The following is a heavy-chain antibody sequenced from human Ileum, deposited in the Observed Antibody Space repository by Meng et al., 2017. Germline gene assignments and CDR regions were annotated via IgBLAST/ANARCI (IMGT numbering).Heavy chain of an antibody. CDR3: ARDRGVRWLDS. J-gene: IGHJ5*01. V-gene: IGHV3-33*01. Sequence: VPLVGLGGGVVEAGTSLRLSCSASGVTFSSHGFHWARQAPGKALGWVAFIAADGSIKNYAESVKGRFTTSRDNSMNTLSLQMNSLRVDDTALYFCARDRGVRWLDSWGQGTLVTVSS. CDR2: IAADGSIK. CDR1: GVTFSSHG. D-gene: IGHD3-3*01.